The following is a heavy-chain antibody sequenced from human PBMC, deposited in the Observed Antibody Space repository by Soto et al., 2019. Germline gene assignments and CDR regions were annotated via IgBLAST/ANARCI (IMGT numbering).Heavy chain of an antibody. CDR2: ISWDGGST. Sequence: LRLSCAASGFTFDDYTMHWVRQAPGKGLEWVSLISWDGGSTYYADSVKGRFTISRDNSKNSLYLQMNSLRTEDTALYYCAKGTSPVTTPYYYYYGMDVWGQGTTVTVSS. CDR3: AKGTSPVTTPYYYYYGMDV. V-gene: IGHV3-43*01. J-gene: IGHJ6*02. CDR1: GFTFDDYT. D-gene: IGHD4-4*01.